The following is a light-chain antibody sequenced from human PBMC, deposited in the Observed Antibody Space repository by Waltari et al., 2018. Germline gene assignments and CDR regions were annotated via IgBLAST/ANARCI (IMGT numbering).Light chain of an antibody. Sequence: QSALTQPASVSGSPGQAITISCTGTSSHIGRHNYVPWYQPHPGKAPKLVISEVSNRSSGVSNRFSGSKSGNTASLTISGLQAEDGAHYYCSSYTNSGNVVFGGGTKLTVL. CDR3: SSYTNSGNVV. V-gene: IGLV2-14*01. J-gene: IGLJ2*01. CDR1: SSHIGRHNY. CDR2: EVS.